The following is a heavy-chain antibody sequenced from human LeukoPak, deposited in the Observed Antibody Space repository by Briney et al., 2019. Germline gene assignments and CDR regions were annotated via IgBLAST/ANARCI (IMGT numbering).Heavy chain of an antibody. D-gene: IGHD5-18*01. CDR1: GFTLSSYW. CDR2: INTNGRDT. V-gene: IGHV3-74*01. J-gene: IGHJ3*02. Sequence: PGGSLRLSCAASGFTLSSYWMHWVRQAPGKGLVSVSRINTNGRDTHYAESVKGRFTISRDNAKNTLYLQMNSLRAEDTAVYYCARPQNPEIYGYGGFGIWGQGTMVTVSS. CDR3: ARPQNPEIYGYGGFGI.